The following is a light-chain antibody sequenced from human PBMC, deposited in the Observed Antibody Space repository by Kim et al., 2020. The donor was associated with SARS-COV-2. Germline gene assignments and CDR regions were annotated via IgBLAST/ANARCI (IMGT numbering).Light chain of an antibody. V-gene: IGKV1-5*03. J-gene: IGKJ4*01. CDR3: QQYNSYST. CDR2: KAS. Sequence: DIQMTQSPSTLSASVGDRVTITCRASQSISSWLAWYQQKPGKAPKLLIYKASSLESGVPSRFSGSGSGTEFTLTISSLQPDDFATYYCQQYNSYSTFGGETKLDIK. CDR1: QSISSW.